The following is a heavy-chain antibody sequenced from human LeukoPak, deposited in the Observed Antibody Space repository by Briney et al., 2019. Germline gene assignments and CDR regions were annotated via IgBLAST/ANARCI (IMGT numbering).Heavy chain of an antibody. CDR2: ISGGSGHT. CDR1: GFTVSGNC. D-gene: IGHD3-3*01. V-gene: IGHV3-23*01. CDR3: AKVGFSEMEWLLYSDH. Sequence: PGGSLRLSCAASGFTVSGNCMSWVRQAPGKGLEWVSAISGGSGHTYYADSVKGRFTISRDNSKNTLYLQMNSLRAEDTAVYYCAKVGFSEMEWLLYSDHWGQGTLVTVSS. J-gene: IGHJ4*02.